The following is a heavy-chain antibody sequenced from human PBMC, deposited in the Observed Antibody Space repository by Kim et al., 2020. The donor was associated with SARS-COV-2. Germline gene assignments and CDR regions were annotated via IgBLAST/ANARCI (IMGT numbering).Heavy chain of an antibody. Sequence: SVKVSCKASGGTFSSYAISWVRQAPGQGLEWMGGIIPIFGTANYAQKFQGRVTITADESTSTAYMELSSLRSEDTAGYYFSRDFGPMAPNHYYYRMDVW. D-gene: IGHD3-10*01. CDR2: IIPIFGTA. V-gene: IGHV1-69*13. J-gene: IGHJ6*01. CDR1: GGTFSSYA. CDR3: SRDFGPMAPNHYYYRMDV.